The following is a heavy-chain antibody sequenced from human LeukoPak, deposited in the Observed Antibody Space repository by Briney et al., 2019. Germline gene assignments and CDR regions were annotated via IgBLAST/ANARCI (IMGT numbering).Heavy chain of an antibody. D-gene: IGHD6-13*01. CDR1: GGSISSSSYY. Sequence: SETLSLTCTVSGGSISSSSYYWGWIRQPPGKGLEWIGSIYYSGSTYYNPSLKSRVTISVGTSKNQFSLKLSSVTAADTAVYYCARQGIAAALVGIEEGWFDPWGQGTLVTVSS. CDR3: ARQGIAAALVGIEEGWFDP. V-gene: IGHV4-39*01. J-gene: IGHJ5*02. CDR2: IYYSGST.